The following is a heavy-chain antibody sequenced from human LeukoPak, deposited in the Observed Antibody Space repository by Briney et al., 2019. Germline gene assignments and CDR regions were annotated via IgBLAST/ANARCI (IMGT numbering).Heavy chain of an antibody. CDR3: ARVAAGNWFDP. Sequence: ASVKVSCKASGYTFTSYYMHWVRQAPGQGLEWMGWINPNSGGTNYAQKFQGRVTMTRDTSIGTAYMELSRLRSDDTAVYYCARVAAGNWFDPWGQGTLVTVSS. D-gene: IGHD1-14*01. CDR2: INPNSGGT. CDR1: GYTFTSYY. J-gene: IGHJ5*02. V-gene: IGHV1-2*02.